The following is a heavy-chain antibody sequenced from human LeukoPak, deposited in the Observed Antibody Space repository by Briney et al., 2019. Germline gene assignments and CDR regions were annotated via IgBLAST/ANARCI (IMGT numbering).Heavy chain of an antibody. CDR3: ARAPPYDYVWGSYPSDAFDI. CDR2: IYHSGST. J-gene: IGHJ3*02. D-gene: IGHD3-16*01. V-gene: IGHV4-4*02. Sequence: SETLSLTCAVSGGSISSSNWWSWVRQPPGKGLEWIGEIYHSGSTNYNPSLKSRVTISVDKSKNQFSLKLSSVTAADTAVYYCARAPPYDYVWGSYPSDAFDIWGQGTMVTVSS. CDR1: GGSISSSNW.